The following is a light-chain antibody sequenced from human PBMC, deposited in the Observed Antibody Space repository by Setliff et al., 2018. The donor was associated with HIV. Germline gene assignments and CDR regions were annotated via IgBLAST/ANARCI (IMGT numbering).Light chain of an antibody. J-gene: IGKJ3*01. V-gene: IGKV3-20*01. CDR2: DVS. CDR3: QQYGSSFT. CDR1: QSVTRTY. Sequence: EIVLTQSPGTLSLSPGERATLSCRASQSVTRTYLAWYQQKPGQAPRLLIYDVSTRATGIPDRFSGSGSGTEFTLTISRLEPEDFAVYYCQQYGSSFTFGPGTKVDIK.